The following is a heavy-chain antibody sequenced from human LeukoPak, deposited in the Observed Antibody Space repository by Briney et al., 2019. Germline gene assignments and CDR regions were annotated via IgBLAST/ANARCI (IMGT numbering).Heavy chain of an antibody. CDR2: IWFDGSNK. V-gene: IGHV3-33*08. CDR3: GAGVYFFDY. CDR1: GFTFSSYA. D-gene: IGHD6-19*01. J-gene: IGHJ4*02. Sequence: GGSLRLSCAASGFTFSSYAMHWVRQAPGKGLEWVAVIWFDGSNKYYADSVKGRFTISRDNSKNTLYLQMNSLSPEDTAMYYCGAGVYFFDYWGQGTLVTVSS.